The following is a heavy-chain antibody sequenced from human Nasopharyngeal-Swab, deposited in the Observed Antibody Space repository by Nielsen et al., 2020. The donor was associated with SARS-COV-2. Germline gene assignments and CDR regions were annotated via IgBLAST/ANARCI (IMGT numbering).Heavy chain of an antibody. D-gene: IGHD3-22*01. CDR1: GGSISSYH. J-gene: IGHJ1*01. CDR2: IYYSGST. V-gene: IGHV4-59*08. CDR3: ARLGDSSGYYYPEYFQH. Sequence: SETLSLTCTVSGGSISSYHWSWIRQPPGKGLEWIGYIYYSGSTNYNPSLKSRVTISVDTSKNQFSLKLSSVTAADTAVYYCARLGDSSGYYYPEYFQHWGQGTLVTVSS.